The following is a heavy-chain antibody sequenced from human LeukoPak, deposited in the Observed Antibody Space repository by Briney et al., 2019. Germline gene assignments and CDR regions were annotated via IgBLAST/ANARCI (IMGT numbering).Heavy chain of an antibody. CDR2: ICASGST. CDR3: ARGLSNLEY. J-gene: IGHJ4*02. CDR1: GGSISSSSYY. D-gene: IGHD4-11*01. Sequence: SETLSLTCTVSGGSISSSSYYWGWIRQPPGKGLEWIGRICASGSTNYNPSLKSRVTISVDTSKNQFSMKLSSVTAADTAVYYCARGLSNLEYWGQGTLVTVSS. V-gene: IGHV4-39*07.